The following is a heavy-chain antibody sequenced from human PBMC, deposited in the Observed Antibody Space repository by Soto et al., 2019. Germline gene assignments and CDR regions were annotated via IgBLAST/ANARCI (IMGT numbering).Heavy chain of an antibody. V-gene: IGHV4-34*01. Sequence: PSETLSLTCVVYGGSFSDYYWSWIRQPPGKGLEWIGEISHSGSTNYSPSLKSRVAMSVDTPKKQFSLKLSSVTAADTAVYYCARTPSDSSGYYFDYWGEGTLVTVS. CDR2: ISHSGST. D-gene: IGHD3-22*01. J-gene: IGHJ4*02. CDR3: ARTPSDSSGYYFDY. CDR1: GGSFSDYY.